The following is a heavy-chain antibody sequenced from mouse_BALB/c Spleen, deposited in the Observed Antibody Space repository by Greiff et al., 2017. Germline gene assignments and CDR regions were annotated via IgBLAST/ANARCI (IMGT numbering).Heavy chain of an antibody. D-gene: IGHD4-1*01. J-gene: IGHJ4*01. V-gene: IGHV3-2*02. CDR2: ISYSGST. CDR3: ARFWDGFYAMDY. CDR1: GYSITSDYA. Sequence: DVQLQESGPGLVKPSQSLSLTCTVTGYSITSDYAWNWIRQFPGNKLEWMGYISYSGSTSYNPSLKSRISITRDTSKNQFFLQLNSVTTEDTATYYCARFWDGFYAMDYWGQGTSVTVSS.